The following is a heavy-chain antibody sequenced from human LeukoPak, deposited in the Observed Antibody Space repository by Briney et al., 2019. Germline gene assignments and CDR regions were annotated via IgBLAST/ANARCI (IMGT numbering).Heavy chain of an antibody. V-gene: IGHV4-61*02. CDR3: ASLRERSYYTRGFDY. CDR1: GGSISSSSYY. Sequence: SETLSLTCTVSGGSISSSSYYWSWIRQPAGKGLEWIGRIYTSGSTNYNPSLKSRVTISVDTSKNQFSLKLSSVTAADTAVYYCASLRERSYYTRGFDYWGQGSLVTVSS. J-gene: IGHJ4*02. D-gene: IGHD5-18*01. CDR2: IYTSGST.